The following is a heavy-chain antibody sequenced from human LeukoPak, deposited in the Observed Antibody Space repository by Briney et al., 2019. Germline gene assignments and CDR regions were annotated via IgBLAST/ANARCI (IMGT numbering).Heavy chain of an antibody. CDR2: INPSGGHT. CDR1: GYTFTNYY. CDR3: ARDPQGDFSYGMDV. V-gene: IGHV1-46*01. J-gene: IGHJ6*02. Sequence: ASVKVSCKAAGYTFTNYYMHWVRQAPGQGLEWMGVINPSGGHTDYAQKLQGRVTMTRDTSTSTVYMELSGLRSEDTAVYYCARDPQGDFSYGMDVWGQGTTVIVSS.